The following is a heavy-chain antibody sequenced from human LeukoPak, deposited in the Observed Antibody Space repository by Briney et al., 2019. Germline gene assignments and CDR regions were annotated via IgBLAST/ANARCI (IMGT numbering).Heavy chain of an antibody. V-gene: IGHV3-9*01. Sequence: PGRSLRLSCAASGFTFDDYAMHWVRQAPGKGLEWVSGISWNSGSIGYADSVKGRFTISRDNAKNSLYLQMNSLRAEDTALCYCAKDTFPSISVVWGYFDYWGQGTLVTVSS. J-gene: IGHJ4*02. CDR2: ISWNSGSI. D-gene: IGHD1-14*01. CDR1: GFTFDDYA. CDR3: AKDTFPSISVVWGYFDY.